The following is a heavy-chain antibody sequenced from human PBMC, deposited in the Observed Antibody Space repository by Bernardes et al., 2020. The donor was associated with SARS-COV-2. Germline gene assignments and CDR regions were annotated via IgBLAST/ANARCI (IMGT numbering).Heavy chain of an antibody. V-gene: IGHV4-31*03. Sequence: SETLSLTCTVSGGSINGGGYYWTWIRQLPGKGLEWIGHHYHSGGTYYNPSLKSRVTISLDTSENHFSLMVTSLTAADTAVYYCARGQGSFNWYFDLWGRGTLVTVSS. CDR2: HYHSGGT. CDR1: GGSINGGGYY. J-gene: IGHJ2*01. CDR3: ARGQGSFNWYFDL.